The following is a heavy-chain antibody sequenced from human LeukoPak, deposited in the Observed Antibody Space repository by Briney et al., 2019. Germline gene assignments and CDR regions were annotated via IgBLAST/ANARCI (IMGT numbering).Heavy chain of an antibody. CDR3: AIIPKITKLRYSDY. J-gene: IGHJ4*02. CDR1: GYTFTGYY. V-gene: IGHV1-2*06. CDR2: INPNSGGT. D-gene: IGHD3-22*01. Sequence: ASVKVSCKASGYTFTGYYMHWVRQAPGQGLEWMGRINPNSGGTNYAQKFQGRVTMTRDTSISTAYMELSRLRSDDTAVYYCAIIPKITKLRYSDYWGQGTLVTVSS.